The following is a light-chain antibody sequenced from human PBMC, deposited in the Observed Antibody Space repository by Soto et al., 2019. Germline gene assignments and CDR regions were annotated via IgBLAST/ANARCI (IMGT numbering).Light chain of an antibody. CDR1: QSVSRSY. J-gene: IGKJ2*01. Sequence: EIVLTQSPGTLSLSPGARATLSCRASQSVSRSYLVWFQQKPGQAPRLLIYGASNRATGIPDMFSGSGSGTYYNHPISRLEPEDFEAYYCQQYDSSPYTFGQGTRLEIK. V-gene: IGKV3-20*01. CDR2: GAS. CDR3: QQYDSSPYT.